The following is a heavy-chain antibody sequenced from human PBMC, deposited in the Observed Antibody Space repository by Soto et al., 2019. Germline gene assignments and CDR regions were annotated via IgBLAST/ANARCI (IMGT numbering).Heavy chain of an antibody. J-gene: IGHJ4*02. Sequence: GGSLRLSCAASGFSFGSYALSWVRQAPGKGLEWVSTISGSDGKTFYADSVKGRFSISRDASQSTLYLQMNSLRADDTAMYYCARWSYLDYWGQGTRVTVSS. CDR1: GFSFGSYA. V-gene: IGHV3-23*01. CDR2: ISGSDGKT. CDR3: ARWSYLDY. D-gene: IGHD3-3*01.